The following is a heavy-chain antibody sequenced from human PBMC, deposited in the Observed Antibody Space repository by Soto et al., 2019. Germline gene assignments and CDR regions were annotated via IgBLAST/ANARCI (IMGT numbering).Heavy chain of an antibody. CDR2: IIPIFGTA. Sequence: ASVKVSCKASGGTFSSYAISWVRQAPGQGLEWMGGIIPIFGTANYAQKFQGRVTITADESTSTAYMELSSLRSEDTAVYYCARGRRSHYGTDVWGQGTTVTVSS. CDR3: ARGRRSHYGTDV. V-gene: IGHV1-69*13. J-gene: IGHJ6*02. CDR1: GGTFSSYA.